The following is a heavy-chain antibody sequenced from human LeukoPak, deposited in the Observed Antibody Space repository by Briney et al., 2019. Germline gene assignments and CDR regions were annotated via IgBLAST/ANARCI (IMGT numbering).Heavy chain of an antibody. CDR1: GYTLTSYD. J-gene: IGHJ5*02. D-gene: IGHD2-2*01. CDR3: ARVRAVVVPAAMRRASLGRYNWFDP. CDR2: MNPNSGNT. Sequence: ASVKVSCKASGYTLTSYDINWVRQATGQGLEWMGWMNPNSGNTGYAQKFQGRVTMTRNTSISTAYMDLSSLRSEDTAVYYCARVRAVVVPAAMRRASLGRYNWFDPWGQGTLVTVSS. V-gene: IGHV1-8*01.